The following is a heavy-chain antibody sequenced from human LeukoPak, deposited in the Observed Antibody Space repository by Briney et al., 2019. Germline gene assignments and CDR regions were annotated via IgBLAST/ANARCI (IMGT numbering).Heavy chain of an antibody. CDR2: IYHSGST. J-gene: IGHJ4*02. CDR1: GYSISSGYY. V-gene: IGHV4-38-2*02. Sequence: SETLSLTCTVSGYSISSGYYWGWVRQPPGKGLEWIGSIYHSGSTYYNPSLKSRVTISVDTSKNQFSLKLSSVTAADTAVYYCAREIVSGRYYYDSSGDYWGQGTLVTVSS. CDR3: AREIVSGRYYYDSSGDY. D-gene: IGHD3-22*01.